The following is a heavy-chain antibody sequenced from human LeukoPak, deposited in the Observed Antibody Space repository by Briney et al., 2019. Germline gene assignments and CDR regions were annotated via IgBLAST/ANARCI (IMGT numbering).Heavy chain of an antibody. D-gene: IGHD5-24*01. J-gene: IGHJ4*02. CDR3: ARGDRRDGYNFDY. CDR2: IYYSGST. V-gene: IGHV4-39*07. CDR1: GDSISSSSYY. Sequence: SETLSLTCTVSGDSISSSSYYWGWIRQPPGKGLEWIGSIYYSGSTYYNPSLKSRVTISVDTSKNQFSLKLSSVTAADTAVYYCARGDRRDGYNFDYWGQGTLVTVSS.